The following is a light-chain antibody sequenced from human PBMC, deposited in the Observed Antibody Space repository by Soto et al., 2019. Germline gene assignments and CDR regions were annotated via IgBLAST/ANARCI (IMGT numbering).Light chain of an antibody. CDR3: CAHAGSSNFVV. V-gene: IGLV2-23*01. J-gene: IGLJ2*01. CDR1: GMEFGNYNL. Sequence: QSALIQPASVSGSPGQSITISCTATGMEFGNYNLVSWYQQNSGKVPKLIIYEGSQRPSGISNRFSGSKSGTTASLTISGLQAEDEADYYCCAHAGSSNFVVFGGGTKLTVL. CDR2: EGS.